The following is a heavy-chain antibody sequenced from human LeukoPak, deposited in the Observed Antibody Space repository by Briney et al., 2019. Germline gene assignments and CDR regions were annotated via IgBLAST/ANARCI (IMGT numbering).Heavy chain of an antibody. J-gene: IGHJ4*02. CDR2: IYHSGST. CDR1: GYSISSDYY. D-gene: IGHD2-2*01. V-gene: IGHV4-38-2*02. CDR3: ARDQRGFCSSTSCYFGEYFDY. Sequence: SETLSLTCAVSGYSISSDYYWGWIRQPPPKGLEWIGSIYHSGSTYYNPSPKSRVTISVDTSKHQFSLRLSSVTAADTAVYYCARDQRGFCSSTSCYFGEYFDYWGQGTLVSVSS.